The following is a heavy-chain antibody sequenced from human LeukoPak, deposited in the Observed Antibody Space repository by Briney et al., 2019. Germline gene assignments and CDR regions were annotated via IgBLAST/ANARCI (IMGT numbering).Heavy chain of an antibody. CDR1: GFTFSSYS. CDR3: ATSNWGSNY. D-gene: IGHD7-27*01. CDR2: IYSGGRT. Sequence: GGSLRLSCAASGFTFSSYSMNWVRQAPGKGLEWVSVIYSGGRTYYADSVKGRFTISKDNSKNTLYLQMNSLRAEDTAVYYCATSNWGSNYWGQGTLVTVSS. J-gene: IGHJ4*02. V-gene: IGHV3-66*01.